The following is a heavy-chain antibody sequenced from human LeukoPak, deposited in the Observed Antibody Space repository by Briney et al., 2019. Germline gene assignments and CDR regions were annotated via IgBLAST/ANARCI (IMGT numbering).Heavy chain of an antibody. CDR2: MKHNRGNT. CDR1: GYTFTSDD. D-gene: IGHD3-22*01. V-gene: IGHV1-8*01. CDR3: ARSYYDSSGYYISYYYYMDV. J-gene: IGHJ6*03. Sequence: VASVKVYCQASGYTFTSDDINWVRPATGQGLGWMGWMKHNRGNTGYAQKCQGRVIMTRNTSISTAYMELSSLRSEDTAVYYCARSYYDSSGYYISYYYYMDVWGKGTTVTVSS.